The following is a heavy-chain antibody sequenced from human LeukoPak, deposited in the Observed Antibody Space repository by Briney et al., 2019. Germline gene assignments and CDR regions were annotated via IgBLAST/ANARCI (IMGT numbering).Heavy chain of an antibody. CDR2: IYYSGST. Sequence: SETLSLTCTVSGGSISSYYWSWIRQPPGKGLEWNGYIYYSGSTNYNPSLKSRVTISVDTSKNQFSLKLSSVTAADTAVYYCAREGYDFWSGYPDYWGQGTLVTVSS. CDR1: GGSISSYY. J-gene: IGHJ4*02. V-gene: IGHV4-59*01. D-gene: IGHD3-3*01. CDR3: AREGYDFWSGYPDY.